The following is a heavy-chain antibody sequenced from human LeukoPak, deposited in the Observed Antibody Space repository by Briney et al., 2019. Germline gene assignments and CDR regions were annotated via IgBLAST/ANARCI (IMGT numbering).Heavy chain of an antibody. Sequence: PSETLSLTCAVYGGSFSNYYWSWIRQPPGKRLEWIGEINQSGNTNYNPSLKSRVTISVDTSKSQFSLQLSSVTAADTAVYYCASSGRLNYYYYGMDVWGQGTTVTVSS. V-gene: IGHV4-34*01. D-gene: IGHD3-16*01. CDR3: ASSGRLNYYYYGMDV. J-gene: IGHJ6*02. CDR1: GGSFSNYY. CDR2: INQSGNT.